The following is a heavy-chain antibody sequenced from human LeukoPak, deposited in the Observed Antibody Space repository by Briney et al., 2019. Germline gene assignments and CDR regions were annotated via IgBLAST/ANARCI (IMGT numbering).Heavy chain of an antibody. J-gene: IGHJ6*02. CDR3: AKCREQWLVSYGMDV. CDR1: GFTFSSYG. V-gene: IGHV3-30*18. CDR2: ISYDGSNK. Sequence: GGSLRLSCAASGFTFSSYGMHWVRQAPGKGLEWVAVISYDGSNKYYADSVKGRFTISRDNSRKTLYLQMNSLRAEDTAVYYCAKCREQWLVSYGMDVWGQGTTVTVSS. D-gene: IGHD6-19*01.